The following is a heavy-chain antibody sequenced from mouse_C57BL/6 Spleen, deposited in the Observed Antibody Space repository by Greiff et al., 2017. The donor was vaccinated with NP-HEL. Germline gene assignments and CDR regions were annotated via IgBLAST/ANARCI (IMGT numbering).Heavy chain of an antibody. CDR3: ARSSYYGSRNWYFDV. Sequence: EVQRVESGGGLVQPGGSLSLSCAASGFTFTDYYMSWVRQPPGKALEWLGFIRNKANGYTTEYSASVKGRFTISRDNSQSILYLQMNALRAEDSATYYCARSSYYGSRNWYFDVWGTGTTVTVSS. J-gene: IGHJ1*03. CDR2: IRNKANGYTT. V-gene: IGHV7-3*01. D-gene: IGHD1-1*01. CDR1: GFTFTDYY.